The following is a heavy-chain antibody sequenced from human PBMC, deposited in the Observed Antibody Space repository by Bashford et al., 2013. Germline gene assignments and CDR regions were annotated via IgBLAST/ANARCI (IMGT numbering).Heavy chain of an antibody. V-gene: IGHV3-30-3*01. Sequence: GGSLRLSCAASGFTFSSYTIHWVRQVPGKGLEWVAVMSSDGSNKYYADSVKGRFTISRDNSKNTLYLQMNSLTVEDTAIYYCATGTSSGWSLPQAYWGQGALVTVSS. CDR2: MSSDGSNK. J-gene: IGHJ4*02. D-gene: IGHD6-19*01. CDR1: GFTFSSYT. CDR3: ATGTSSGWSLPQAY.